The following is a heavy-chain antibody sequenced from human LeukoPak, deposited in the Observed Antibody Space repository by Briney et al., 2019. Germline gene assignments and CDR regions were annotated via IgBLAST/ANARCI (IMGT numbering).Heavy chain of an antibody. D-gene: IGHD6-13*01. V-gene: IGHV4-39*07. Sequence: SETLSLTCTVSGGSISSSSYYWGWIRQPPGKGLEWIGSIYYSGSTYHNPSLKSRVTISVDTSKNQFSLKLSSVTAADTAVYYCARGEQQLGNWFDPWGQGTLVTVSS. CDR2: IYYSGST. CDR3: ARGEQQLGNWFDP. CDR1: GGSISSSSYY. J-gene: IGHJ5*02.